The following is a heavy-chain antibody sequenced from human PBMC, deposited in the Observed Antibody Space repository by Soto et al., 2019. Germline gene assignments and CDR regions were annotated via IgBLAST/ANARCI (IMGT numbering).Heavy chain of an antibody. CDR1: GGTFSSYA. V-gene: IGHV1-69*01. CDR3: ATTPTGPYYSDSSGYYRGSGAFDI. J-gene: IGHJ3*02. D-gene: IGHD3-22*01. Sequence: QVQLVQSGAEVKKPGSSVKVSCKASGGTFSSYAISWVRQAPGQGLEWMGGIIPIFGTANYAQKFQGRVTITADESTSTAYMELSSLGSEDTAVYYCATTPTGPYYSDSSGYYRGSGAFDIWSQGTMVTVSS. CDR2: IIPIFGTA.